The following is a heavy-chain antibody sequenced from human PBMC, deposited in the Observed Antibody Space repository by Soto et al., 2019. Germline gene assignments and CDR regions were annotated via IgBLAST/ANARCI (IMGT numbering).Heavy chain of an antibody. CDR2: IYPGDSDT. J-gene: IGHJ4*02. D-gene: IGHD2-2*02. CDR1: GYSFTSYW. V-gene: IGHV5-51*01. Sequence: PGESLKISCKGSGYSFTSYWIGWVRQMPGKGLEWMGIIYPGDSDTRYSPSFQGQVTISADKSISTAYLQWSSLKASDTAMYYCAGRNYCSSTSCYTFFDYWGQGTLVTVSS. CDR3: AGRNYCSSTSCYTFFDY.